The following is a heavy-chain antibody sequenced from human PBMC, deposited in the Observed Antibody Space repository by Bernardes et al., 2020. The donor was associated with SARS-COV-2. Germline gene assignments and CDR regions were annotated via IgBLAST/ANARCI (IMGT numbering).Heavy chain of an antibody. CDR1: GYSISSGYY. J-gene: IGHJ6*02. V-gene: IGHV4-38-2*02. D-gene: IGHD3-10*01. CDR2: IYHSGST. CDR3: AREKMGFGELFSYYYYGMDV. Sequence: SETLSLTCAVSGYSISSGYYWGWIRQPPGKGLEWIGSIYHSGSTYYNPSLKSRVTISVDTSKNQFSLKLSSVTAADTAVYYCAREKMGFGELFSYYYYGMDVWGQGTTVTVSS.